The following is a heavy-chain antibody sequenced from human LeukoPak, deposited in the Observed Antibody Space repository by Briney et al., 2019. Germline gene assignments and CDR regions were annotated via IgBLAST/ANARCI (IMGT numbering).Heavy chain of an antibody. Sequence: GGSLRLSCAASGFTFSSYSMNWVRQAPGKGLEWVSSISSSSSYIYYADSVKGRFTISRDNAKNSLYLQMNSLRAEDTAVYYCAGRIAAAGSYAFDIWGQGTMVTVSS. CDR2: ISSSSSYI. CDR3: AGRIAAAGSYAFDI. CDR1: GFTFSSYS. V-gene: IGHV3-21*01. D-gene: IGHD6-13*01. J-gene: IGHJ3*02.